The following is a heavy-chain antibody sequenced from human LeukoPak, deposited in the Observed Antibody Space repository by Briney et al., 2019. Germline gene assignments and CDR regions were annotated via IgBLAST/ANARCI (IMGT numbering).Heavy chain of an antibody. Sequence: GGSLRLSCAASGFTFSSYAMHWVRQAPGKGLEWVAVISYDGSNKYYADSVKGRFTISRDNSKNTLYLQMNSLRAEDTAVYYCARVPNSGSYYASLDYWGQGTLATVSS. D-gene: IGHD1-26*01. J-gene: IGHJ4*02. V-gene: IGHV3-30-3*01. CDR1: GFTFSSYA. CDR3: ARVPNSGSYYASLDY. CDR2: ISYDGSNK.